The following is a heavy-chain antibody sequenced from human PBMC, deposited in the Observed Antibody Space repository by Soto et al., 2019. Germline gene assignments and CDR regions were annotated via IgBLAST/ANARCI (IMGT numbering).Heavy chain of an antibody. CDR2: ISAYNGNT. CDR3: VVGYCSGGSCTRRQNWFDP. Sequence: ASVKVSCKASGYTFTSYGISWVRQAPGQGLEWMGWISAYNGNTNYAQKLQGRVTMTTDTSTSTAYMELRSLRSDDTAVYCCVVGYCSGGSCTRRQNWFDPWGQGTLVTVSS. CDR1: GYTFTSYG. D-gene: IGHD2-15*01. J-gene: IGHJ5*02. V-gene: IGHV1-18*01.